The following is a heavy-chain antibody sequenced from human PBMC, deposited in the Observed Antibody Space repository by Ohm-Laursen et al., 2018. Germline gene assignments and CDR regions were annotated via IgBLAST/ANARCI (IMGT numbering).Heavy chain of an antibody. V-gene: IGHV4-4*07. J-gene: IGHJ4*02. CDR3: AGRGY. CDR2: IYASGST. CDR1: TDSFSNFY. Sequence: SETLSLTCTVSTDSFSNFYWSWIRLPAGKGLEWIGRIYASGSTNFNPSLKSRVTMSVDRSKSQFSLKLSSVTAADTAVYYCAGRGYWGQGTLVTVSS.